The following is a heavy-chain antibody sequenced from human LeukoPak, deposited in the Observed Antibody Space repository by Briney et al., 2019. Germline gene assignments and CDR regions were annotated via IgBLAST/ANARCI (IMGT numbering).Heavy chain of an antibody. J-gene: IGHJ3*02. CDR1: GFTFSSYA. CDR3: ALSITMVRGVKNDAFDI. Sequence: PGGSLRLSCAASGFTFSSYAMSWVRQAPGKGLEWVSSISGSGGSTYYADSVKGRFTISRDNSKNTLYLQMNSLRAEDTAVYYCALSITMVRGVKNDAFDIWGQGTMVTVSS. V-gene: IGHV3-23*01. D-gene: IGHD3-10*01. CDR2: ISGSGGST.